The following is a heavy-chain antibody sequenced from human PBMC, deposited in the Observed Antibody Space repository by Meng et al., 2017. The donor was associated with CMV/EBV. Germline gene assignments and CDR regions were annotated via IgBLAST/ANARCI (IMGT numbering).Heavy chain of an antibody. CDR1: GFSLSTSGVG. CDR3: ARIAAAGRFDY. D-gene: IGHD6-13*01. CDR2: IYWDDDK. Sequence: QIPWKESGPTLVKPTQTLTLTCPFSGFSLSTSGVGVGWIRQPPGKALEWLALIYWDDDKRYSPSLKGRLTITKDTSKNQVVLTMTNMDPVDTATYYCARIAAAGRFDYWGQGTLVTVSS. J-gene: IGHJ4*02. V-gene: IGHV2-5*02.